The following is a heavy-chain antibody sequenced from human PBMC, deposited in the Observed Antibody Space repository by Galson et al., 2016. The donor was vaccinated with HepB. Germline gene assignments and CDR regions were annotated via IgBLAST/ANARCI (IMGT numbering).Heavy chain of an antibody. J-gene: IGHJ3*01. CDR1: GYSFTSFG. CDR2: ISPQNGQT. V-gene: IGHV1-18*01. Sequence: SVKVSCKASGYSFTSFGVSWVRQAPGEGLEWMGWISPQNGQTNYAQRFHGRVTMTADTSTDTAYMEVRSLNFDDTAVYYCARDPANDIFTPYYRAGGNGFDFWGQGTTVTVAS. CDR3: ARDPANDIFTPYYRAGGNGFDF. D-gene: IGHD3-9*01.